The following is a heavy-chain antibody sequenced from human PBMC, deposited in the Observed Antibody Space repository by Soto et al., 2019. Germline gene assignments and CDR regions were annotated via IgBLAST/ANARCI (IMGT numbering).Heavy chain of an antibody. J-gene: IGHJ4*02. CDR2: INHSGST. D-gene: IGHD4-4*01. Sequence: PSETLSLTCAVYGGSFSGYYWSWIRQPPGKGLEWIGEINHSGSTNYNPSLKSRVTISVDTSKNQFSLKLSSVTAADTVVYYCARLEDYSNYHFDYWGQGTLVTVSS. CDR3: ARLEDYSNYHFDY. CDR1: GGSFSGYY. V-gene: IGHV4-34*01.